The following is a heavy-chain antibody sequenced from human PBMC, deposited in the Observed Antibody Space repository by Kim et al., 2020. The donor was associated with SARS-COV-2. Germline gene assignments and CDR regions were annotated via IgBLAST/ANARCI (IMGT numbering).Heavy chain of an antibody. CDR3: ARHERGYGDYIDY. V-gene: IGHV4-39*01. D-gene: IGHD4-17*01. CDR1: GGSISSSSYY. J-gene: IGHJ4*02. Sequence: SETLSLTCTVSGGSISSSSYYWGWIRQPPGKGLEWIGSIYYSGSTYYNPSLKSRVTISVDTSKNQFSLKLSSVTAADTAVYYCARHERGYGDYIDYWGQGTLVTVSS. CDR2: IYYSGST.